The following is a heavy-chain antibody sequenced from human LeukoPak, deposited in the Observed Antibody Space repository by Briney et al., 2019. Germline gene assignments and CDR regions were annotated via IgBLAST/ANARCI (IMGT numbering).Heavy chain of an antibody. CDR3: AKAMGATLFAY. CDR1: GFTFSSYA. D-gene: IGHD1-26*01. J-gene: IGHJ4*02. CDR2: ISGSGGST. V-gene: IGHV3-23*01. Sequence: PGGSLRLSCAASGFTFSSYAMSWVRQAPGKGLEWVSGISGSGGSTYYADSVKGRFTISRDNSKNTLYLQMNSLRAGDTAVYYCAKAMGATLFAYWGQGTLVTVSS.